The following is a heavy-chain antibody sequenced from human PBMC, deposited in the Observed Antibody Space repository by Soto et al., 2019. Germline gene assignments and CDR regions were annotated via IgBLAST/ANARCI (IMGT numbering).Heavy chain of an antibody. D-gene: IGHD6-6*01. V-gene: IGHV3-30*03. J-gene: IGHJ6*02. CDR2: ILYDGSNK. Sequence: QVQLVESGGGVVQPGRSLRLSCAASGFTFSSYGMHWVRQAPGKGLEWVAVILYDGSNKYYADSVKGRFTISRDNSKNPVYHEMNNQRTEDTAVCYCWTEGRSSSRYYYCYGMDVWGQGTTVTVSS. CDR1: GFTFSSYG. CDR3: WTEGRSSSRYYYCYGMDV.